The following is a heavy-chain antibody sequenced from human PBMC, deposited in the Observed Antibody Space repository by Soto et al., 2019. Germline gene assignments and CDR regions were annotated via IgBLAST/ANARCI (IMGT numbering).Heavy chain of an antibody. CDR2: IFSNDEK. Sequence: QVTLKESGPVLVKPTEALTLTCTVSGFSRSNARMAVSWMRQPPGKALEWLAHIFSNDEKSYSTIMKSRLTNSKDTSKSQVVRTMTNMDPVDTATYYCARISARIAYCTSHWGQGTLVTVSS. CDR3: ARISARIAYCTSH. CDR1: GFSRSNARMA. V-gene: IGHV2-26*01. D-gene: IGHD2-21*01. J-gene: IGHJ4*02.